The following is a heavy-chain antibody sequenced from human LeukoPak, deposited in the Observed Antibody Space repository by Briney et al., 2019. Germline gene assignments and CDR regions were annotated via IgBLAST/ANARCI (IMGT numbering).Heavy chain of an antibody. V-gene: IGHV4-4*02. Sequence: SETLSLTCAVSGGSISSSNWWSWVRQPPGKGLEWIGEIYHSGSTNYNPSLKSRVTISVDKSKNQFSLKLSSVTAADTAVYYCARDVAAGEYYFDYWGQGTLVTVSS. D-gene: IGHD6-13*01. CDR3: ARDVAAGEYYFDY. CDR2: IYHSGST. J-gene: IGHJ4*02. CDR1: GGSISSSNW.